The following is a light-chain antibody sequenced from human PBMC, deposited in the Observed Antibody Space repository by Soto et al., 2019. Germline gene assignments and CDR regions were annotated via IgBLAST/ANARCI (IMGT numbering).Light chain of an antibody. V-gene: IGKV1-5*03. J-gene: IGKJ3*01. CDR1: QSINTW. CDR2: RAS. CDR3: QHYNTYSGT. Sequence: DIQMTQSPSTLCASVGDRVTITCRASQSINTWLAWYQQKPGKAPKLLIYRASTLESGVPSRFSGSGSGTEFTLTISSLQPDDFSTYYCQHYNTYSGTFGPGTKVDI.